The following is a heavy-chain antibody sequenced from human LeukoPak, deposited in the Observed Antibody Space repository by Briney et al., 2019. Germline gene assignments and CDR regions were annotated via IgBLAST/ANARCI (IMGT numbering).Heavy chain of an antibody. Sequence: SETLSLTCAVYGGSFSGYYWSWIRQPPGKGQEWLGEINHSGSTNYNPSLKSRVTISVDTSKNQSSLKLSSVTAADTSVYYCARVPQRYYYDSSGYYLSGAFDIWGQGTMVTVSS. J-gene: IGHJ3*02. V-gene: IGHV4-34*01. CDR3: ARVPQRYYYDSSGYYLSGAFDI. D-gene: IGHD3-22*01. CDR2: INHSGST. CDR1: GGSFSGYY.